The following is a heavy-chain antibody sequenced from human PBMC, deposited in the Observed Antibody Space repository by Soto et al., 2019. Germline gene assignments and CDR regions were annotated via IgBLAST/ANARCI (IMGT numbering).Heavy chain of an antibody. CDR2: IHSDGSST. Sequence: EVQLVESGGGLVQPRESLRLSCAASGFTLSYYWMHWVRQAPGKGLVWVSRIHSDGSSTTYADSVKGRFSISRDNARNTVYLQMNSLRAEDTAVYYCARGDRGAFDLLGQGTVLTVSS. J-gene: IGHJ3*01. V-gene: IGHV3-74*01. CDR1: GFTLSYYW. D-gene: IGHD1-26*01. CDR3: ARGDRGAFDL.